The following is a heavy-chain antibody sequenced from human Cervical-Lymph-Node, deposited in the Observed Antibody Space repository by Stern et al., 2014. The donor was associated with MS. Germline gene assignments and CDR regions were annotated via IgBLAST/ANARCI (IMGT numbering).Heavy chain of an antibody. CDR2: INAGIGNT. CDR1: GFTFSRHT. Sequence: QLVQSGAAVTKPGASVKVSCKASGFTFSRHTIHWVRQAPGQRLEWMGWINAGIGNTEYSQKFQGRVYITRDTSARTAYMELSSLRSEDTAVYYCARAEAGSTTYYGMDVWGQGTTVTVSS. J-gene: IGHJ6*02. D-gene: IGHD1-26*01. V-gene: IGHV1-3*01. CDR3: ARAEAGSTTYYGMDV.